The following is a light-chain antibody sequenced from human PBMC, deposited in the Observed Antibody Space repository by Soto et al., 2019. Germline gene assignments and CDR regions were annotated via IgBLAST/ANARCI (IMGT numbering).Light chain of an antibody. Sequence: EIVLTQSPGTLPLSPGDRATLSCRASLSVASNYVAWYQQKPGQAPRLLIYAASGRATGIPDRFSGSGSGTDFTLTISRLEPEDFAVYYCQQYGNAPWTFGRGTKLEIK. V-gene: IGKV3-20*01. CDR2: AAS. CDR1: LSVASNY. CDR3: QQYGNAPWT. J-gene: IGKJ1*01.